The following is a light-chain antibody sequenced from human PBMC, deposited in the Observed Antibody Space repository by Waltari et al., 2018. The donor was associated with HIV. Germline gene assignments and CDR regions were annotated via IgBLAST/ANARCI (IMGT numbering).Light chain of an antibody. CDR2: RNN. J-gene: IGLJ3*02. CDR1: SSNIGSNY. CDR3: AAWDDSLSGQV. V-gene: IGLV1-47*01. Sequence: QSVLTQPPSASGTPGQRVTISCSGSSSNIGSNYVYWYQQLPGTAPKLLIYRNNHRPSGVPDLFSGAKSGTSASLAISGLRSEDEADYYCAAWDDSLSGQVFGGGTKLTVL.